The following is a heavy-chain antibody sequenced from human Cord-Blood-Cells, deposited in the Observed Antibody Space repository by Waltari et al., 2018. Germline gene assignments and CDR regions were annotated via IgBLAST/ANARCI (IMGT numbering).Heavy chain of an antibody. Sequence: QVQLVQSGAEVKKPGSSVKVSCKASGGTFSSYAISWVRQAHGQGLGWRGGISPIFGTANYAQKFQGRVTSTADESTSTAYMELSSLRSEDTAVYYCARGEVQGVIDYWGQGTLVTVSS. J-gene: IGHJ4*02. CDR3: ARGEVQGVIDY. CDR1: GGTFSSYA. CDR2: ISPIFGTA. V-gene: IGHV1-69*01. D-gene: IGHD3-10*01.